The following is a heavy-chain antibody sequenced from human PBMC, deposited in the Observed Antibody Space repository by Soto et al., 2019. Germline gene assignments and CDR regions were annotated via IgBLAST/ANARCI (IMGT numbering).Heavy chain of an antibody. CDR1: GYSITAGGYY. CDR2: FYSCGST. Sequence: PSETLSLTCFVSGYSITAGGYYWSWIRHHPGKGLEWIRRFYSCGSTIYNPSLRSRVSISVDTSSNQFSTSPTSVAAADTARYYCARMCSGGSGWFHTWGQGTLVTVSS. CDR3: ARMCSGGSGWFHT. V-gene: IGHV4-31*10. D-gene: IGHD2-15*01. J-gene: IGHJ5*02.